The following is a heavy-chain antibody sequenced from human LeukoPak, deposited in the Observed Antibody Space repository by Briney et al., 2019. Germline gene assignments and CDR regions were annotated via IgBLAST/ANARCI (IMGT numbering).Heavy chain of an antibody. Sequence: ASVKVSCKASGYTFTSYDINWVRQATGQGLEWMGWMNPNSGNTGYAQKFQGRVTMARNTSISTAYMELSSLRSEDTAVYYCARGFKIRGVIIYYFDYWGQGTLVTVSS. J-gene: IGHJ4*02. CDR3: ARGFKIRGVIIYYFDY. CDR2: MNPNSGNT. CDR1: GYTFTSYD. D-gene: IGHD3-10*01. V-gene: IGHV1-8*01.